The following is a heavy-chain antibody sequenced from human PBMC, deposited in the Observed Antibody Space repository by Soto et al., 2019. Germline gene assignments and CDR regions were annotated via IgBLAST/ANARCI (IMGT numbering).Heavy chain of an antibody. D-gene: IGHD4-17*01. V-gene: IGHV4-4*02. CDR2: IYHSGST. Sequence: SETLCLPCAVSGGSISSSNWWCWVRQPPGKGLEWIGEIYHSGSTNYNPSLKSRVTISVDKSKNSLKTEDTAVYYCAKDPPDYGVTDWGQGTLVTVSS. J-gene: IGHJ4*02. CDR3: GVTD. CDR1: GGSISSSNW.